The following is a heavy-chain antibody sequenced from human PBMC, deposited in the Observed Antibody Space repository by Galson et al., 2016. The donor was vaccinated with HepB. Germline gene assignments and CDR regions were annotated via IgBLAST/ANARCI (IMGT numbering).Heavy chain of an antibody. CDR2: ISGTGGTT. D-gene: IGHD3-3*01. CDR3: AKENDFWSGYLSH. V-gene: IGHV3-23*01. J-gene: IGHJ4*02. Sequence: SQRLSCAVSGFSFNSYAFSWVRQTPGKGLEWVSAISGTGGTTDYTDSVKGRFTISRDNSQSRLYLQMNSLRAEDTAIYYCAKENDFWSGYLSHWGQGALVTVSS. CDR1: GFSFNSYA.